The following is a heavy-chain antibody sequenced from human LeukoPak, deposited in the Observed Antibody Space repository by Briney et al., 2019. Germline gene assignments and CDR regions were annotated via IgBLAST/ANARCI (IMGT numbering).Heavy chain of an antibody. CDR1: GFTFDDYA. CDR2: ISWNSGSI. CDR3: AKDLGDGYNSPHDAFDI. J-gene: IGHJ3*02. Sequence: GGSLRLSCAASGFTFDDYAMHWVRQAPGKGLEWVSGISWNSGSIGYADSVKGRFTISRDNAKNSRYLQMNSLRAEDTALYYCAKDLGDGYNSPHDAFDIWGQGTMVTVSS. D-gene: IGHD5-12*01. V-gene: IGHV3-9*01.